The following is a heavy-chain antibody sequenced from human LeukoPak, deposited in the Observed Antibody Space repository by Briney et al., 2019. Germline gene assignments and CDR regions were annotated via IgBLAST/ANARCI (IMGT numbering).Heavy chain of an antibody. V-gene: IGHV3-21*04. Sequence: GVLRLSCAASGFTFSSYSMNWVRQAPGKGLEWVSSISSSSSYIYYADSVKGRFTISRHNSKNTLYLQMNSLRAEDTAVYYCARDVHPYAFDIWGQGTMVTVSS. CDR2: ISSSSSYI. CDR3: ARDVHPYAFDI. CDR1: GFTFSSYS. J-gene: IGHJ3*02.